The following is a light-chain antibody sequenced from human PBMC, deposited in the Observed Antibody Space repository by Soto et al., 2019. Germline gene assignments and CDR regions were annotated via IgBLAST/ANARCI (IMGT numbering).Light chain of an antibody. CDR2: DDS. V-gene: IGLV3-21*02. J-gene: IGLJ1*01. CDR3: QVWDTSTDHRGV. CDR1: NIGNKA. Sequence: SYELTQPPSVSVAPGQTARITCGGYNIGNKAVHWYQRRPGQAPVLVVYDDSDRPSGIPERFSGSNSGNTATLTITRVVAGDEADYYCQVWDTSTDHRGVFGTGTKLIVL.